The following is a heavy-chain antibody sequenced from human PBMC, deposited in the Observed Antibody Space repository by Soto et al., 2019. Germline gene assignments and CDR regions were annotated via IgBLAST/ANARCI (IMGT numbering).Heavy chain of an antibody. CDR3: ARDSPYTSLRGYFDF. CDR1: GGSISSGDYL. V-gene: IGHV4-31*03. Sequence: TLSLTCTVSGGSISSGDYLWSWIRQHPGKGLEWIGYIHHSGSTYYNPSLESRVSISVDTSKKQFSLNLNSVTAADTAVYYCARDSPYTSLRGYFDFWGPGTLVTVSS. D-gene: IGHD3-10*01. J-gene: IGHJ4*02. CDR2: IHHSGST.